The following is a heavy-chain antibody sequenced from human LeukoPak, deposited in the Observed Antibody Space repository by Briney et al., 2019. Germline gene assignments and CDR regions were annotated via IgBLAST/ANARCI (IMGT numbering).Heavy chain of an antibody. D-gene: IGHD3-10*01. CDR1: GGSFSGYY. CDR3: ARQTPGGLLYFGV. V-gene: IGHV4-34*01. CDR2: INHSGSA. J-gene: IGHJ4*02. Sequence: SETLSLTCAVYGGSFSGYYWSWIRQPPGKGLEWIGEINHSGSAYYNPSLKSRVTMSLDTSKNQFSLTLSSVTAADTAVYYCARQTPGGLLYFGVGGQGILVTVSS.